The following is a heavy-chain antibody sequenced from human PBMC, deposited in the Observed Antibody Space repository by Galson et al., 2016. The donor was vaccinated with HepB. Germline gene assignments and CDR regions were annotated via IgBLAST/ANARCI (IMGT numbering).Heavy chain of an antibody. CDR1: GFTLSSYG. Sequence: SLRLSCAASGFTLSSYGMHWVRQAPGKGLEWAAVIWNDGSYKYYTDSVKGRFTISRDNSKNKLFLQMNSLRVEDTAIYYCAREAADPLTAFDYWGQGTLVPVSS. J-gene: IGHJ4*02. CDR2: IWNDGSYK. D-gene: IGHD6-25*01. V-gene: IGHV3-33*01. CDR3: AREAADPLTAFDY.